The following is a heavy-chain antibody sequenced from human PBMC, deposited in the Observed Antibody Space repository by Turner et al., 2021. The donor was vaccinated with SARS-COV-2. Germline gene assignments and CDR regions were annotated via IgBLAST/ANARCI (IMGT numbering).Heavy chain of an antibody. V-gene: IGHV4-4*07. Sequence: QVQLQESGPGLVKPSQTLSLTCTVSGDSISGYYWSWIRQPAGKGLEWSGRMYTSGSTNYNPSLKSRVTMSLDSSKNQFYLKLNSVTAADTAMYYCARSGTGRYFDWLLLIDYWGQGTLVTVSS. J-gene: IGHJ4*02. CDR2: MYTSGST. D-gene: IGHD3-9*01. CDR1: GDSISGYY. CDR3: ARSGTGRYFDWLLLIDY.